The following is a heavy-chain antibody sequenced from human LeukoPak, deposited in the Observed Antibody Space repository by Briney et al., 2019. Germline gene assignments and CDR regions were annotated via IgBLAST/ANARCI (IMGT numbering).Heavy chain of an antibody. V-gene: IGHV1-18*01. J-gene: IGHJ3*02. Sequence: ASVTVSFKASGYTFTSYGISLVRQAPGQGLEWVGWISAYNGNTNYAQKLQGRVTMTTDTSTSTAYMELRSLRSDDTAVYYCAGPSGSYVDAFDIWGQGTMVTVSS. CDR2: ISAYNGNT. CDR1: GYTFTSYG. CDR3: AGPSGSYVDAFDI. D-gene: IGHD1-26*01.